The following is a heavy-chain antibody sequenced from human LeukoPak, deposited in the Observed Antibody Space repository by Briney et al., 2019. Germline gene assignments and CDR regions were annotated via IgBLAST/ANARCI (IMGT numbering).Heavy chain of an antibody. Sequence: RTSETLSLTCTVSGGSFSSTSYYCGWISQPPGKWRGWIANIYHTGRTYYNPSLNRRVTLSADTSASQFSLKLSSVTAADTAVYYCARDFYYYDSSGYPNWFDPWGQGTLVTVSS. CDR3: ARDFYYYDSSGYPNWFDP. V-gene: IGHV4-39*07. J-gene: IGHJ5*02. CDR1: GGSFSSTSYY. CDR2: IYHTGRT. D-gene: IGHD3-22*01.